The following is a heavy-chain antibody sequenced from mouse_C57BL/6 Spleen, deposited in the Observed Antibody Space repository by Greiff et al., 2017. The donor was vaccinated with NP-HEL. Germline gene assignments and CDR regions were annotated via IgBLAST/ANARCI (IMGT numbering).Heavy chain of an antibody. CDR3: ARGGANWDFTFDY. D-gene: IGHD4-1*01. J-gene: IGHJ2*01. CDR1: GYAFSSSW. CDR2: IYPGDGDT. V-gene: IGHV1-82*01. Sequence: VQLQQSGPELVKPGASVKISCKASGYAFSSSWMNWVKQRPGKGLEWIGRIYPGDGDTNYNGKFKGKATLTADKSSSTAYMQLSSLTSEDSAVYFCARGGANWDFTFDYWGQGTTLTVSS.